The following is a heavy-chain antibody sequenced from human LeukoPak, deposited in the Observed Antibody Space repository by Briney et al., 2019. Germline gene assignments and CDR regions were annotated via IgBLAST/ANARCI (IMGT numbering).Heavy chain of an antibody. Sequence: GRSLRLSCAASGFTFSSYGMHWVRQAPGKGLEWVAVISYDGSNKYYADSVKGRFTISRDNSKNTLYLQMNSLRAEDTAVYYCAKDRAGYYYYGMDVWGQGTPVTVSS. CDR3: AKDRAGYYYYGMDV. J-gene: IGHJ6*02. CDR1: GFTFSSYG. D-gene: IGHD6-13*01. CDR2: ISYDGSNK. V-gene: IGHV3-30*18.